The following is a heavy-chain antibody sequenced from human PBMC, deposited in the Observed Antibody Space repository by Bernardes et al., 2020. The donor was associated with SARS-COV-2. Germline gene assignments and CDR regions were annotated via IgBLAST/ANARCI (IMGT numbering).Heavy chain of an antibody. Sequence: SVKVSCKASGDTFSSFAISWVRQAPGQGLEWMGGIIPMFDTANLAQKFQDRVTITADKSTTTAYMELSSLRSEDTAVYYCARNRFQIFGVDISDPFYYEMDVWGQGTTVTVSS. CDR3: ARNRFQIFGVDISDPFYYEMDV. CDR2: IIPMFDTA. CDR1: GDTFSSFA. J-gene: IGHJ6*02. D-gene: IGHD3-3*01. V-gene: IGHV1-69*06.